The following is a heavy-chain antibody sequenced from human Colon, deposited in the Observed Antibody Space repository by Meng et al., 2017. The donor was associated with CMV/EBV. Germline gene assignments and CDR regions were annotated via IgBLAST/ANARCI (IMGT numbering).Heavy chain of an antibody. Sequence: SISSSAYYWSWLRQSPKKGLEWIGYISYSGSTYFNPSLGSRLAISVDTSKSQFSLQLSSVTAADTAVYYCARTPGHHDSSGFYYYFDYWGPGTLVTVSS. V-gene: IGHV4-30-4*01. J-gene: IGHJ4*02. CDR3: ARTPGHHDSSGFYYYFDY. CDR2: ISYSGST. CDR1: SISSSAYY. D-gene: IGHD3-22*01.